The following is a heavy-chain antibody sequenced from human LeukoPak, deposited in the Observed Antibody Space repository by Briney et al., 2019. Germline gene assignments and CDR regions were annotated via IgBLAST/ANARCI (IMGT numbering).Heavy chain of an antibody. J-gene: IGHJ3*02. D-gene: IGHD1-26*01. CDR3: ARDDYSGSYTDAFDI. CDR1: GFTFSDYY. CDR2: ISSSSSTI. V-gene: IGHV3-11*04. Sequence: GGSLRLSCAASGFTFSDYYMSWIRQAPGKGLEWVSYISSSSSTIYYADSVRGRFTISRDNAKNSLYLQMNSLRAEDTAVYYCARDDYSGSYTDAFDIWGQGTMVTVSS.